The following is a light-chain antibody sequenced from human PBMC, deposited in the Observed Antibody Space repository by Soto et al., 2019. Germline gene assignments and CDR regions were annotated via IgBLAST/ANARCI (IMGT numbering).Light chain of an antibody. Sequence: QSALTQPPSASGSPGQSVTISCTGTSSDVGGYNYVSWYQQHPGKAPKLMIYEVSKRPSGVPDRFSGSKSGNTASLTVSGLQAEDEADYYCSSDAGSNNFEVVFGGGTKLTVL. V-gene: IGLV2-8*01. CDR3: SSDAGSNNFEVV. CDR2: EVS. CDR1: SSDVGGYNY. J-gene: IGLJ2*01.